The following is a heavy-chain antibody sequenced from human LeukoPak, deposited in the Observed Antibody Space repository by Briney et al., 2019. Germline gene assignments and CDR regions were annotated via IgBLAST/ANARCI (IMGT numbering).Heavy chain of an antibody. CDR1: GGSISSYY. D-gene: IGHD4-17*01. CDR3: ARSYGDYVNFDY. V-gene: IGHV4-59*01. Sequence: PSETLSLTCTVSGGSISSYYWSWIRQPPGKGLEWIGYIYYSGSTNYNPSLKSRVTMSVDTSKNQFSLRLSSVTAADTAVYYCARSYGDYVNFDYSGQGTLVTVSS. J-gene: IGHJ4*02. CDR2: IYYSGST.